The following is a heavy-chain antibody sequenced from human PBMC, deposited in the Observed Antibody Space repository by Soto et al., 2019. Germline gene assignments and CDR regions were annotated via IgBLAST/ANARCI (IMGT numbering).Heavy chain of an antibody. CDR2: ISSSSSYI. CDR3: ARERIEVGYDPCYGMDV. V-gene: IGHV3-21*01. CDR1: GSTFSSYS. J-gene: IGHJ6*02. D-gene: IGHD5-12*01. Sequence: LRLSCAASGSTFSSYSMNWVRQAPGKGLEWVSSISSSSSYIYYADSVKGRFTISRDNAKNSLYLQMNSLRAEDTAVYYCARERIEVGYDPCYGMDVWGQGTTVTVYS.